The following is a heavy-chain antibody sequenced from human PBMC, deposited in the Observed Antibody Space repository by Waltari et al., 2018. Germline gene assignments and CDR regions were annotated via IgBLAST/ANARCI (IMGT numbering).Heavy chain of an antibody. CDR3: ARTLAVAGHDAFDI. V-gene: IGHV3-53*01. J-gene: IGHJ3*02. D-gene: IGHD6-19*01. Sequence: EVQLVESEGGLIQPGGSLRLSCAASGFTVSSNYMSWVRQAPGKGLEWVSVIYSGGSTYYADSVKGRFTISRDNSKNTLYLQMNSLRAEDTAVYYCARTLAVAGHDAFDIWGQGTMVTVSS. CDR2: IYSGGST. CDR1: GFTVSSNY.